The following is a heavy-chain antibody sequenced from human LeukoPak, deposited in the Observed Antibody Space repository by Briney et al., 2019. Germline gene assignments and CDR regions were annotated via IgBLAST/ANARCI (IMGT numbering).Heavy chain of an antibody. V-gene: IGHV5-51*01. CDR2: IYPGHSDP. CDR3: ARTPYQPGDSFYI. CDR1: GYSFTSYW. D-gene: IGHD2-2*01. Sequence: GESLKISCKGSGYSFTSYWIGWVRQMPGKGLEWMGIIYPGHSDPRYSPSFQGQVTISADKSISTAYLQWSSLKASDTAMYYCARTPYQPGDSFYIWGQGTMGTVSS. J-gene: IGHJ3*02.